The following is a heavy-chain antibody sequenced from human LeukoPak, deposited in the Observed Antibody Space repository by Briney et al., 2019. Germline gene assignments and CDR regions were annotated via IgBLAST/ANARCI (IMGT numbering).Heavy chain of an antibody. V-gene: IGHV4-31*03. J-gene: IGHJ3*02. CDR3: VRNFDSYNAFDI. D-gene: IGHD3-22*01. Sequence: PSETLSLTCTVSGGSISIGGYYWSWIRQHPGKGLEWIGYIFYNGNTYYNPSLKSRLTISGDTSENQASLKLSSATAADTAVYYCVRNFDSYNAFDIWGQGTMVTVSS. CDR2: IFYNGNT. CDR1: GGSISIGGYY.